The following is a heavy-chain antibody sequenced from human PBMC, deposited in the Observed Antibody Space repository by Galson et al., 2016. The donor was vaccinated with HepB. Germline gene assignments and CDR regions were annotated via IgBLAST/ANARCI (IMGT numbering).Heavy chain of an antibody. J-gene: IGHJ1*01. Sequence: SLRLSCAASGLTFSSYWMNWVRQARRKGLEWVANIKDDGSEKNYVDSVKGRFTISRDNAQNSLYLQMNTLRAEDTAVYYCAGGSGWDAEHWGQGTLVTVSS. CDR2: IKDDGSEK. V-gene: IGHV3-7*03. CDR1: GLTFSSYW. CDR3: AGGSGWDAEH. D-gene: IGHD1-26*01.